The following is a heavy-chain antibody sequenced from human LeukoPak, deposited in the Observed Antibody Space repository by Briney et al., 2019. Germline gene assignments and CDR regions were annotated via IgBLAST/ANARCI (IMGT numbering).Heavy chain of an antibody. CDR3: ARATEGYCSSTSCPNWFDP. D-gene: IGHD2-2*01. CDR2: ISSSGSTI. V-gene: IGHV3-48*03. CDR1: GFTFSSYE. J-gene: IGHJ5*02. Sequence: GGSLTLSCAASGFTFSSYEMNWVRQAPGQGLERVSYISSSGSTIYYADSVRGRFTISRDNAKNSLYLQMNSLRAEDTAVYYCARATEGYCSSTSCPNWFDPWGQGTLVTVSS.